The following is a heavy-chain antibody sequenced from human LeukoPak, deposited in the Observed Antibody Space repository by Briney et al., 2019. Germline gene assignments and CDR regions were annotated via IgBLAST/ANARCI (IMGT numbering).Heavy chain of an antibody. V-gene: IGHV3-53*01. Sequence: PGGSLRLSCAASGFTVSSNYMSWVRQAPGQGLEWVSVIYSGGSTYYADSVKARLTISRANSKNTLYLQMNSLRAEDTAVYSCARVRGGNYFDYWGQGTLVTVSS. CDR2: IYSGGST. J-gene: IGHJ4*02. CDR3: ARVRGGNYFDY. CDR1: GFTVSSNY. D-gene: IGHD3-16*01.